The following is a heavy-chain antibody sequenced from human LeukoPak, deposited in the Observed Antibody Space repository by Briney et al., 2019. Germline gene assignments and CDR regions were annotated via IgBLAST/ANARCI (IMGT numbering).Heavy chain of an antibody. J-gene: IGHJ4*02. V-gene: IGHV4-39*07. CDR2: IYYSGST. CDR3: ARDYYDSSGYGDY. D-gene: IGHD3-22*01. Sequence: SETLSLTCIVSGGSISSSSYYWGWIRQPPGKGLEWIGSIYYSGSTYYNPSLKSRVTISVDTSKNQFSLKLSSVTAADTAVYYCARDYYDSSGYGDYWGQGTLVTVSS. CDR1: GGSISSSSYY.